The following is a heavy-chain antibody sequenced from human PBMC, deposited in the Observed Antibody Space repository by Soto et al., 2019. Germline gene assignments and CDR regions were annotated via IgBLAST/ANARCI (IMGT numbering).Heavy chain of an antibody. D-gene: IGHD3-10*01. CDR1: GDSMNTYY. J-gene: IGHJ4*02. CDR3: ARRTGDGGSWFFDY. CDR2: IYYDGTP. Sequence: SETLSLTCTVSGDSMNTYYWGWIRQTPGKGLEWIGSIYYDGTPYYNPSLKSRVIISVDTSKNQFYLKLNSVTAADTAVYYCARRTGDGGSWFFDYWGQGTLVTVSS. V-gene: IGHV4-39*01.